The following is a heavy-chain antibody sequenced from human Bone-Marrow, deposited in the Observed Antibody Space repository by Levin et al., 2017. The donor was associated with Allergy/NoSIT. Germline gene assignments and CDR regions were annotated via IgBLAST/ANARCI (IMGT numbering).Heavy chain of an antibody. CDR2: INHSADT. J-gene: IGHJ6*02. CDR1: GGSFTGYY. Sequence: ESLKISCGLYGGSFTGYYWSWIRQTPGKGLEWIGQINHSADTKYNPSLTSRVTISVDMSKNQFSLQLTSVTAADTAVYYCARVQGGLRWLGYGLDVWGPGTTVTVSS. CDR3: ARVQGGLRWLGYGLDV. V-gene: IGHV4-34*01. D-gene: IGHD4-23*01.